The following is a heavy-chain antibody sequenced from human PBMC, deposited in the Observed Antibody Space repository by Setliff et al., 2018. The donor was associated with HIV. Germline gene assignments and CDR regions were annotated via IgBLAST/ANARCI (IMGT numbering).Heavy chain of an antibody. CDR3: ARALGGSYPGSFDY. Sequence: VKVSCKASGYTFSSYGISWVRQAPGQGLEWMGWISAYNGNTNYAQKFQGRVTMTTDTSTSTAYMEVRSLRSDDTAVYYCARALGGSYPGSFDYWGQGTLVTVSS. J-gene: IGHJ4*02. V-gene: IGHV1-18*01. D-gene: IGHD1-26*01. CDR2: ISAYNGNT. CDR1: GYTFSSYG.